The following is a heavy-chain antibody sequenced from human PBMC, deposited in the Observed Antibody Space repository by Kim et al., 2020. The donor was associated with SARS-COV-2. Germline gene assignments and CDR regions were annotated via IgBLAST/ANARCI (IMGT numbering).Heavy chain of an antibody. D-gene: IGHD2-2*01. CDR1: GFTFSNYA. CDR2: INRLGGDT. CDR3: AKSPITGCFPMCAFDI. J-gene: IGHJ3*02. Sequence: GGSLRLSCVASGFTFSNYAMSWVRQAPGKGPESVSSINRLGGDTSSTDSVKGRFTISRDNSRNTLYLQLNDLRAEDTAVYYCAKSPITGCFPMCAFDIWGQGTLVTVSS. V-gene: IGHV3-23*01.